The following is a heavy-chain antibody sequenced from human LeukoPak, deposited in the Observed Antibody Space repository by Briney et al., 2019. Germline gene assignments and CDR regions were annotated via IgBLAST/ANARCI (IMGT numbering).Heavy chain of an antibody. D-gene: IGHD5-12*01. CDR1: GGSISGYF. CDR3: AREPTSGREPTSGRPLDY. V-gene: IGHV4-4*07. CDR2: IYSSGSN. Sequence: SETLSLTCTVSGGSISGYFWSWLRQPAGKGLEWIGRIYSSGSNNYNPSLKSRVTMSLDTSKNHLSLNLSSVTAADTAVYYCAREPTSGREPTSGRPLDYWGQGTLVTVSS. J-gene: IGHJ4*02.